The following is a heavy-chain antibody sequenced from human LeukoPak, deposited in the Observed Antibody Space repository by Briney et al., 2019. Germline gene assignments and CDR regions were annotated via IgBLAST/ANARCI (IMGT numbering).Heavy chain of an antibody. Sequence: ASVKVSCKASGYTFTGYYMHWVRQAPGQGLEWMGWINPNSGGTNYAQKFQGRVTMTRDTSISTAYMELSRLRSDDTAAYYCARVIAVAGTDNDYWGQGTLVTVSS. J-gene: IGHJ4*02. CDR1: GYTFTGYY. CDR2: INPNSGGT. CDR3: ARVIAVAGTDNDY. D-gene: IGHD6-19*01. V-gene: IGHV1-2*02.